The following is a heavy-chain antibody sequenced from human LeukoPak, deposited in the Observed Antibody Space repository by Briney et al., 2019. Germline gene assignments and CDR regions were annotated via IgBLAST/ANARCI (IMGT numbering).Heavy chain of an antibody. CDR1: GYSFTSYW. CDR2: IYPGDSDT. V-gene: IGHV5-51*01. CDR3: ARPKKYSSSSFPYYFDY. J-gene: IGHJ4*02. Sequence: GGSLKISCKGPGYSFTSYWIGWVGPLPGKGLGGMGIIYPGDSDTRYSPSFQGQLTISADKSISTAYLQWSSLKASDTAMYYCARPKKYSSSSFPYYFDYWGQGTLVTVSS. D-gene: IGHD6-6*01.